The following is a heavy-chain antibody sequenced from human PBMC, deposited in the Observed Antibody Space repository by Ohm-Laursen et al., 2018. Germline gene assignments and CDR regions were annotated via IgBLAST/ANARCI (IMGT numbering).Heavy chain of an antibody. Sequence: SDTLSLTCAVYGGSFSGYCWSWIRQPPGKGLEWIGEINHSRSTNYNPSLNSRVTVSLDTSKKQFSLNLNSVTAADTAVYYCTAIYYYDSSAYIDFWGQETLVTVSS. D-gene: IGHD3-22*01. J-gene: IGHJ4*02. CDR1: GGSFSGYC. V-gene: IGHV4-34*01. CDR2: INHSRST. CDR3: TAIYYYDSSAYIDF.